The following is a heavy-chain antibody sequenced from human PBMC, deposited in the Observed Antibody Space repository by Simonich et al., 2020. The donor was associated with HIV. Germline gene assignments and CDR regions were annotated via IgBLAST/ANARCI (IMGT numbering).Heavy chain of an antibody. CDR3: AKDKGAYYGSGSPVY. CDR1: GFTFDDYA. J-gene: IGHJ4*02. CDR2: ISWIRGSI. Sequence: EVQLVESGGGLVQPGRSLRLSCAASGFTFDDYAMPWVRQTQGKGLEWVSGISWIRGSIGYADSLKGRFTISRDNAKNSLYLQMNSLRAEDTALYYCAKDKGAYYGSGSPVYWGQGTLVTVSS. D-gene: IGHD3-10*01. V-gene: IGHV3-9*01.